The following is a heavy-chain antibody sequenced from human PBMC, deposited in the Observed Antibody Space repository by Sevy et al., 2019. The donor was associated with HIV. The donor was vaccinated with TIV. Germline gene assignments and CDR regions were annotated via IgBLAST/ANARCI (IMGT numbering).Heavy chain of an antibody. D-gene: IGHD3-10*01. Sequence: GSVKVSCKASGYTFTGYYMHWVRQAPGQGLEWMGWINPNSGGTNYAQKFQGRVTMTRDTSISTAYMELSRLRSDDTAVYYCARDLMVRGVFYYYYIDVRGKGTTVTVSS. V-gene: IGHV1-2*02. CDR2: INPNSGGT. CDR3: ARDLMVRGVFYYYYIDV. J-gene: IGHJ6*03. CDR1: GYTFTGYY.